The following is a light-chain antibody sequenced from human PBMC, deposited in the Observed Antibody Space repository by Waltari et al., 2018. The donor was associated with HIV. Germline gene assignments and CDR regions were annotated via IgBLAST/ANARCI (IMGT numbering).Light chain of an antibody. Sequence: QSALTQPASVSGSPGQSITISCTGTSSDAGGYNYVSWYQQHPGKAPKFMVYEVKKRSSGVSNRFSGSKSGDTASLTSSGLQAEDEADYYCSSYTTSAAPVVFGGGTKLTVL. V-gene: IGLV2-14*01. CDR1: SSDAGGYNY. J-gene: IGLJ2*01. CDR3: SSYTTSAAPVV. CDR2: EVK.